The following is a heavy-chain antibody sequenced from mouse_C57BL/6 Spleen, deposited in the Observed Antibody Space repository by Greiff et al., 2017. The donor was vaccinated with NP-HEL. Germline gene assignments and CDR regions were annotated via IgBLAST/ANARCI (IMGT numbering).Heavy chain of an antibody. D-gene: IGHD2-4*01. CDR3: ARSPRLGWFAY. Sequence: QVQLQQPGAELVRPGSSVKLSCKASGYTFTSYWMHWVKQRPIQGLEWIGNIDPSDSETHYNQKFKDKATLTVDKSSSTAYMQLSSLTSEDSAVYYCARSPRLGWFAYWGQGTLVTVSA. CDR2: IDPSDSET. J-gene: IGHJ3*01. CDR1: GYTFTSYW. V-gene: IGHV1-52*01.